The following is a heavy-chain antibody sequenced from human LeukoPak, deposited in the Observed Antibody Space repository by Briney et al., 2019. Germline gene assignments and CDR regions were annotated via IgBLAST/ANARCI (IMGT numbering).Heavy chain of an antibody. D-gene: IGHD4-17*01. Sequence: GGSLRLSCAASGFSLSSYVMTWVRQAPGEGLEWVSVIGSDGGSIHYADSVKGRFSISRDTSKSTLYLQMNSLGVEDTAVYYCAKYAPPTTLLTRFFDSWGQGTLVTVSS. CDR1: GFSLSSYV. J-gene: IGHJ4*02. CDR2: IGSDGGSI. CDR3: AKYAPPTTLLTRFFDS. V-gene: IGHV3-23*01.